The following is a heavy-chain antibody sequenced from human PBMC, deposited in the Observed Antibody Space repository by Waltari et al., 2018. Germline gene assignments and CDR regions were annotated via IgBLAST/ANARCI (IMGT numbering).Heavy chain of an antibody. J-gene: IGHJ4*02. V-gene: IGHV3-74*01. CDR3: ARGGYFDWLSRFDY. CDR1: GFTLSNHW. D-gene: IGHD3-9*01. Sequence: EVQLVESGGGLVQPGGSLRLSCAASGFTLSNHWMHWVRQAPGKGLGWVSGSHQDGSRTRYSESVQGRLPISRDNAKYTVYLQMNSLRAADTAVYYCARGGYFDWLSRFDYWGQGTLVTVSS. CDR2: SHQDGSRT.